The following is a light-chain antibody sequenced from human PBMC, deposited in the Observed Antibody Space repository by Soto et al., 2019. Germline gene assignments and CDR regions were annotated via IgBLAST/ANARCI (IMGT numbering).Light chain of an antibody. Sequence: QSALTQPASATGSPGQSVTIPCTGTSSDVGSYDYVSWYQQHPGKAPKLIIYAVSERPSGVPDRFSGSKSGNTASLTVSGLQAEDEADYYCSSYAYSNNYVFGTGTKVTVL. CDR1: SSDVGSYDY. V-gene: IGLV2-8*01. J-gene: IGLJ1*01. CDR3: SSYAYSNNYV. CDR2: AVS.